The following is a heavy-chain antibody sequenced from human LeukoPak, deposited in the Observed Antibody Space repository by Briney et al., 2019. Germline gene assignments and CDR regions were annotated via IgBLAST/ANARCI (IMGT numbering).Heavy chain of an antibody. CDR3: ARGGGFSYGGRYYYYYMDV. V-gene: IGHV1-2*02. Sequence: GASVKVSCKASGYTFTGYYMHWVRQAPGQGLEWMGCINPNSGGTNYAQKFQGRVTMTRDTSISTAYMELNRLRSGDTAVYYCARGGGFSYGGRYYYYYMDVWGKGTTVTISS. D-gene: IGHD5-18*01. CDR2: INPNSGGT. CDR1: GYTFTGYY. J-gene: IGHJ6*03.